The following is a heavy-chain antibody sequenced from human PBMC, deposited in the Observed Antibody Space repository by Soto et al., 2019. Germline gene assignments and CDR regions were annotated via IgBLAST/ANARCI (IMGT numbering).Heavy chain of an antibody. Sequence: PXESQKLSCKRSDHSFANHWVGWVRKIPGKGLEWMGIIYPGDSDTRYSPSFQGQVTISADESISTSFLQWTSLKASDTALYYCARSQIDYICGTSGYFDSWCQGTLVTAAS. V-gene: IGHV5-51*01. D-gene: IGHD3-16*01. J-gene: IGHJ4*02. CDR1: DHSFANHW. CDR2: IYPGDSDT. CDR3: ARSQIDYICGTSGYFDS.